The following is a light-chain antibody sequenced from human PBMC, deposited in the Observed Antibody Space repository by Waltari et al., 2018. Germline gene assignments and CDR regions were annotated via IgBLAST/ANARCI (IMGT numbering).Light chain of an antibody. V-gene: IGKV1-5*03. CDR3: QQYNSYAA. CDR2: KAS. Sequence: DIQMTQSPSTLSASVGDRVTITCRASQSISSWLGWYQQKPGKAPKLLIYKASSLESGVPSRFSGSGSGTEFTLTISSLQPDDFATYYCQQYNSYAAFGPGTKVDIK. CDR1: QSISSW. J-gene: IGKJ3*01.